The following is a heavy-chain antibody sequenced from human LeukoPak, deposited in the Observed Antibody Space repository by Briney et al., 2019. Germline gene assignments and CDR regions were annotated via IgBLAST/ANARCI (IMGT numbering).Heavy chain of an antibody. D-gene: IGHD3-22*01. V-gene: IGHV3-30*03. CDR1: GFTFSSYG. J-gene: IGHJ4*02. CDR2: VSSDGSNK. Sequence: GGSLRLSCAASGFTFSSYGMHWVRQAPGKGLEGGAVVSSDGSNKNYGDSVKGRFTISRDNSKNTLYLQMNSLRADDTAVYYCAQENYYDSSAYIDHWGQGTLVTVSS. CDR3: AQENYYDSSAYIDH.